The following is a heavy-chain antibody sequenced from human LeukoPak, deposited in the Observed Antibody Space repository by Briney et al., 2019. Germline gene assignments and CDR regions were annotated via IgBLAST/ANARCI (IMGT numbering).Heavy chain of an antibody. CDR1: GSSITTYTH. CDR3: VNSKSNYEAVS. D-gene: IGHD3-22*01. Sequence: SETLSLTCTVSGSSITTYTHWGWVRPSPGKGLEWIASIHHTGNTYYNPSLESRVTISIDTSKNQFSLEVRSVTAADTAFYFCVNSKSNYEAVSWGPGTLVTVSS. CDR2: IHHTGNT. V-gene: IGHV4-38-2*02. J-gene: IGHJ5*02.